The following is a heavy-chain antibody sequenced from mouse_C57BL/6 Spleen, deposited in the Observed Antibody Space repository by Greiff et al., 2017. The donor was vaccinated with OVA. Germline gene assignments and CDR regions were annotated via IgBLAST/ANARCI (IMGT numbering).Heavy chain of an antibody. CDR3: ARHEPPYYGSSYERAWFAY. CDR2: FYPGSGSI. V-gene: IGHV1-62-2*01. Sequence: QVHVKQSGAELVKPGASVKLSCKASGYTFTEYTIHWVKQRSGQGLEWIGWFYPGSGSIKYNEKFKDKATLTADKSSSTVYMELSRLTSEDSAVYFCARHEPPYYGSSYERAWFAYWGQGTLVTVSA. D-gene: IGHD1-1*01. J-gene: IGHJ3*01. CDR1: GYTFTEYT.